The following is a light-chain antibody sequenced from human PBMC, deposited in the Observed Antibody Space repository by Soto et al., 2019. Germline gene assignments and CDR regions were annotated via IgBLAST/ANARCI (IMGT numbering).Light chain of an antibody. CDR1: QGISRS. CDR2: AAS. CDR3: QQTYITPFT. J-gene: IGKJ5*01. V-gene: IGKV1D-12*01. Sequence: DIQMTQAPSSVSASVGDRGTISCLASQGISRSLAWYQQKPGKAPKLLIYAASSLQSGVPSRFSGSGFGTDFTLTISSLQPEDSATYFCQQTYITPFTFGQGTRLEIK.